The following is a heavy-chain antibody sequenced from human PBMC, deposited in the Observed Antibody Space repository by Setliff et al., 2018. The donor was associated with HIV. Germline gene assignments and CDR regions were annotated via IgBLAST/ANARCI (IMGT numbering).Heavy chain of an antibody. V-gene: IGHV3-15*01. Sequence: GESLKISCQTSGFSFSNAWMSWVRQAPGKGLEWIGRIKSEADGGTEESAAFLKGRFTISRDDSKNTLFLQMNSLKAEDTALYYCTTAGHGSLDFDYWGQGTRVTVSS. D-gene: IGHD1-1*01. J-gene: IGHJ4*02. CDR3: TTAGHGSLDFDY. CDR2: IKSEADGGTE. CDR1: GFSFSNAW.